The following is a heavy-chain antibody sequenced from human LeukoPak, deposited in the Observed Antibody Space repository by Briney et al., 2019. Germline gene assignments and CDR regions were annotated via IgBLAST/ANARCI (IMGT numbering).Heavy chain of an antibody. CDR2: INSDGSST. CDR1: GFIFSRYW. D-gene: IGHD2/OR15-2a*01. J-gene: IGHJ4*02. Sequence: GGSLRLSCAASGFIFSRYWMNWVRQAPGKGLVWVSRINSDGSSTNYADSVKGRFTISRDNAKNTVYLQMNSLRAEDTAVYYCVSFYETYWGRGTLVTVSS. CDR3: VSFYETY. V-gene: IGHV3-74*01.